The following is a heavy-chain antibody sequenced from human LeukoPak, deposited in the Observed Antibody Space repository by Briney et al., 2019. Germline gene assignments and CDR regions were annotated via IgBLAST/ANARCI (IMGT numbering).Heavy chain of an antibody. Sequence: ASVKVSCKASGYTFTSYYMHWVRQAPGQGLEWMGIINPSGGSTSYAQKFQGRVTMTRDTSTSTVYMELSSLRSEDTAVYYCARETFYDVLAGYSNSNASSIWGQGTRVTVSS. V-gene: IGHV1-46*01. D-gene: IGHD3-9*01. CDR3: ARETFYDVLAGYSNSNASSI. J-gene: IGHJ3*02. CDR2: INPSGGST. CDR1: GYTFTSYY.